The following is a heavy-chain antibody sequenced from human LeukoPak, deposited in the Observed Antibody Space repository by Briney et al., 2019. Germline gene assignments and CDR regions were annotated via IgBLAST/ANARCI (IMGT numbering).Heavy chain of an antibody. CDR3: ARLVDGDSTSWFDP. CDR2: IYYSGST. V-gene: IGHV4-59*08. Sequence: KPSETLSLTCTVSGGSISSYYWSWIRQPPGKGLEWIGYIYYSGSTNYNPSLKSRVTISVDTSKNQFSLKLSSVTAADTAVYYCARLVDGDSTSWFDPWGQGTLVTVSS. J-gene: IGHJ5*02. D-gene: IGHD4-17*01. CDR1: GGSISSYY.